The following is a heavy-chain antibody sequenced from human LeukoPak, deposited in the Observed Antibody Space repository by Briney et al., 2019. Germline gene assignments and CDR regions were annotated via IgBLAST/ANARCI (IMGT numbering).Heavy chain of an antibody. J-gene: IGHJ4*02. CDR2: IYYSGST. V-gene: IGHV4-39*07. D-gene: IGHD2-2*01. Sequence: PSETLSLTCTVSGGSISSSSYYWGWIRQPPGNGLEWIGSIYYSGSTYYNASLKSRVTISVDTPKDQFSLELSSVTAADTAVYYCARGGRRYCSTTTCCEFDYWGRGTLVTVSS. CDR3: ARGGRRYCSTTTCCEFDY. CDR1: GGSISSSSYY.